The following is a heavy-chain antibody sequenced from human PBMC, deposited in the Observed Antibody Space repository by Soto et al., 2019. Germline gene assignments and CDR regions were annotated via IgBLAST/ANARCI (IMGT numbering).Heavy chain of an antibody. V-gene: IGHV4-30-4*08. CDR1: GSSIKSREYY. J-gene: IGHJ4*02. D-gene: IGHD3-22*01. CDR2: IYYTGDT. CDR3: ATDFDASSGYYGALDF. Sequence: PSETLSLTCILSGSSIKSREYYWSWILQPPGKGLEWIGYIYYTGDTYHNPALKSRLTMSIETSKTQLSLKLNSVTAAGTAVYDCATDFDASSGYYGALDFWGQGTLVTVSS.